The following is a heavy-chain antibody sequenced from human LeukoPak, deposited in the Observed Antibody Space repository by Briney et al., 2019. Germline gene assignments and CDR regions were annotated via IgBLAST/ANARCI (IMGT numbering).Heavy chain of an antibody. Sequence: ASVKVSCKASGYTFTSYGISWVRQAPGQGLEWMGWISAYNGNTNYAQKLQGRVTMTRGTSISTAYMELSRLRSDDTAVYYCARELRGDYSFDYWGQGTLVTVSS. V-gene: IGHV1-18*01. CDR3: ARELRGDYSFDY. J-gene: IGHJ4*02. CDR1: GYTFTSYG. D-gene: IGHD4-17*01. CDR2: ISAYNGNT.